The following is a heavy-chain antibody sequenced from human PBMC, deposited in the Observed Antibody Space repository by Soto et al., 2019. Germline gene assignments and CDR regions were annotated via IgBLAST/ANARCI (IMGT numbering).Heavy chain of an antibody. Sequence: QVPLVESGGGVVQPGRSLRLSCAASGFTFSSYAMHWVRQAPGKGLEWVAVISYDGSNKYYADSVKGRFTISRDNSKNTLYLQMNSLRAEDTAVYYCARDYHSSSWLDYWGQGTLVTVSS. D-gene: IGHD6-13*01. V-gene: IGHV3-30-3*01. J-gene: IGHJ4*02. CDR1: GFTFSSYA. CDR3: ARDYHSSSWLDY. CDR2: ISYDGSNK.